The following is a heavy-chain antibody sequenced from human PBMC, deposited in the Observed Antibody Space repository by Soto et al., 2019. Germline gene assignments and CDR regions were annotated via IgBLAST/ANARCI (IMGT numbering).Heavy chain of an antibody. J-gene: IGHJ5*02. CDR2: IWYDGNNK. V-gene: IGHV3-33*01. CDR3: APRLTIFGIVKLSTWFDP. Sequence: GGSLRLSCAASGFTFSSYDMHWVRQAPGKGLEWAAVIWYDGNNKYYADSVKGRFTISRDNSKNTMYLQMNGLRAEGTAVYYCAPRLTIFGIVKLSTWFDPWGQGTLVTVSS. CDR1: GFTFSSYD. D-gene: IGHD3-3*01.